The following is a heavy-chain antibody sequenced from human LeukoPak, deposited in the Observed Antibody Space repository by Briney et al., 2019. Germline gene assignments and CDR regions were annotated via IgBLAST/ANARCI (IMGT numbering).Heavy chain of an antibody. CDR1: GYTFTSYG. Sequence: ASVKVSCKASGYTFTSYGISWVRQAPGQGLEWMGGIIPIFGTANYAQKFQGRVTITADESTSTAYMELSSLRSEDTAVYYCAREGVTRLFDYWGQGTLVTVSS. V-gene: IGHV1-69*13. CDR3: AREGVTRLFDY. J-gene: IGHJ4*02. CDR2: IIPIFGTA. D-gene: IGHD4-11*01.